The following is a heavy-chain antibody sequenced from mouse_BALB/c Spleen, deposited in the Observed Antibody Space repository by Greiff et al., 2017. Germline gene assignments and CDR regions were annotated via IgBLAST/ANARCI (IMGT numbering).Heavy chain of an antibody. V-gene: IGHV5-12-1*01. CDR1: GFAFSSYD. CDR3: ARPGYGSSYFDY. CDR2: ISSGGGST. Sequence: DVQLVESGGGLVKPGGSLKLSCAASGFAFSSYDMSWVRQTPEKRLEWVAYISSGGGSTYYPDSVKGRFTISRDNAKNTLYLQMSSLKSEDTAMYYCARPGYGSSYFDYWGQGTTLTVSS. J-gene: IGHJ2*01. D-gene: IGHD1-1*01.